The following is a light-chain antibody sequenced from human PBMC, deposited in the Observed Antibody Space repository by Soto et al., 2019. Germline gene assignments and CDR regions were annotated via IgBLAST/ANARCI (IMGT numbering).Light chain of an antibody. CDR1: QSVSRS. CDR2: DAF. J-gene: IGKJ4*01. V-gene: IGKV3-11*01. CDR3: QQRSSSLT. Sequence: EVVLTQSPATLSLSPGERATLSCRASQSVSRSLAWYQQKPGQAPRLLIYDAFSRATGIPARFSGSGSGTDFTLTISSLEPEDFAVYYCQQRSSSLTFGGGTKVDIK.